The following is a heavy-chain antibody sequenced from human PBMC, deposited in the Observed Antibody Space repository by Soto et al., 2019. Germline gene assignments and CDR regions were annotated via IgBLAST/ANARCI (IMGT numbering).Heavy chain of an antibody. CDR1: GFTLSNYW. CDR3: ARDPAPSGWYDY. Sequence: EVQLVESGGGLVQPGGSLRLSCAVSGFTLSNYWMHWVRQVPGKGLVWVSRINSDGSSTSYADSVKGRFTISRDNAKNTLYLQMNSLRAEDTAVYYCARDPAPSGWYDYWGQGTLVTVSS. CDR2: INSDGSST. J-gene: IGHJ4*02. D-gene: IGHD6-19*01. V-gene: IGHV3-74*01.